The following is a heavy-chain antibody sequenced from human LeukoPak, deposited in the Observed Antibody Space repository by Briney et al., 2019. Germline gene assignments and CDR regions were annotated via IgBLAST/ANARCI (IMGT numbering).Heavy chain of an antibody. V-gene: IGHV4-59*12. CDR2: IYYSGSP. Sequence: PSETLSLTCSVSGGSISSYCWSWIRPPPERGLGWVGYIYYSGSPNNHPSPKSRVTISVDPPKNQFSLTLRSVTDTDPAVHYGARVGSSWYEGYDIWGQGTMATVSS. CDR1: GGSISSYC. D-gene: IGHD6-13*01. J-gene: IGHJ3*02. CDR3: ARVGSSWYEGYDI.